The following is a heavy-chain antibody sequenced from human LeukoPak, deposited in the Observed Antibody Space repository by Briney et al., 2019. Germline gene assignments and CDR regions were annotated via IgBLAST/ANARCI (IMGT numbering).Heavy chain of an antibody. CDR3: AKEWSAFDM. Sequence: GGSLRLSCAASGFTCSSYAMHWVRQAPGKGLEWVAVTWQDGNKAYADSVKGRFTISRDNSKNTLFLQMNGLRAEDTAMYYCAKEWSAFDMWDQGTMVTVSS. D-gene: IGHD2-8*01. J-gene: IGHJ3*02. V-gene: IGHV3-33*06. CDR1: GFTCSSYA. CDR2: TWQDGNK.